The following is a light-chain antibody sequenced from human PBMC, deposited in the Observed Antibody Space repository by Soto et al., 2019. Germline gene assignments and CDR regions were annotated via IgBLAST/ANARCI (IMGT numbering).Light chain of an antibody. CDR1: QTVTSSF. V-gene: IGKV3-20*01. CDR2: GAS. CDR3: QQYGSSPPT. J-gene: IGKJ1*01. Sequence: EIVLTQSPSTLSLSPGERATLSCRASQTVTSSFLAWYQQKPGQAPRLLIYGASSRATGIPDRLSGSGSGTDFTLTISRLDPEDFAVYYCQQYGSSPPTFGQGTKVEIK.